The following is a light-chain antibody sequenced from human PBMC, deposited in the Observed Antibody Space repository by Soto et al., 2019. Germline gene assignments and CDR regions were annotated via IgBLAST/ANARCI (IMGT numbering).Light chain of an antibody. CDR1: QSVSSY. CDR3: QQFSSYPLT. CDR2: DAS. Sequence: IGLTQSPATLSLSPGERATLSCRASQSVSSYLAWYQQKPGQAPRLLIYDASSRATGIPDRFSGGGSGTDFTLTISRLEPEDFAVYYCQQFSSYPLTFGGRTKVDI. V-gene: IGKV3-11*01. J-gene: IGKJ4*01.